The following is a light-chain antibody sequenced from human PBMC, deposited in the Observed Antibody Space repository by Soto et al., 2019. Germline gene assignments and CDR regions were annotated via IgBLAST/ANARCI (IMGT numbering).Light chain of an antibody. CDR3: QQYNSYS. CDR2: HAS. J-gene: IGKJ1*01. V-gene: IGKV1-5*01. Sequence: DIQMTQSPSTLSASIGDTVTLTCRASQSLTGRLAWYQQKPGTAPKLLIYHASTLESGVPSRFSGSGSGTEFTLTISSLQPDDFATYYCQQYNSYSFGQGTKVEMK. CDR1: QSLTGR.